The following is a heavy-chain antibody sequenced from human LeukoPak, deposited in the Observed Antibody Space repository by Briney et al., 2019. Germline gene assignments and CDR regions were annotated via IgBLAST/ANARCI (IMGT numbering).Heavy chain of an antibody. CDR2: IKQDGSEK. D-gene: IGHD3-10*01. V-gene: IGHV3-7*01. CDR3: ARELYYYGSGNGY. J-gene: IGHJ4*02. CDR1: GFTFSSYW. Sequence: GGSLRLSCAASGFTFSSYWMSWVRQAPGKGLEWVANIKQDGSEKYYVDSVKGRFTISRDNAKNSLYLQMNSLRAEDTAVYYCARELYYYGSGNGYWGQGTLVTVSS.